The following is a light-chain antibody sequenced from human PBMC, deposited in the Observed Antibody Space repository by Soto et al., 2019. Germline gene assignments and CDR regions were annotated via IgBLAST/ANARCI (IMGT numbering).Light chain of an antibody. J-gene: IGKJ1*01. CDR2: DAS. CDR1: QSISKS. Sequence: DIQMTQSPSTLSASVGDRVVITCRASQSISKSLAWYQQKPGRAPNFLIYDASTLESGVPSRFSGSGSGTEFTLTITNLQPDDFATFYCQQYSTFPRTFGQGTKVEI. V-gene: IGKV1-5*01. CDR3: QQYSTFPRT.